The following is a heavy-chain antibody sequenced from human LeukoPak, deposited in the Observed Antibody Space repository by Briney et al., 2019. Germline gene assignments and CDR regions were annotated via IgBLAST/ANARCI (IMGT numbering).Heavy chain of an antibody. Sequence: SQTLSLTCTVSGGSISSGGYYWSWIRQPPGKGLEWIGYIYHSGSTYYNPSLKSRVTISVDRSKNQFSLKLSSVTAADTAVYYCASPASAYCSSTSCYNYYYMDVWGKGTTVTVSS. CDR2: IYHSGST. CDR3: ASPASAYCSSTSCYNYYYMDV. V-gene: IGHV4-30-2*01. J-gene: IGHJ6*03. CDR1: GGSISSGGYY. D-gene: IGHD2-2*02.